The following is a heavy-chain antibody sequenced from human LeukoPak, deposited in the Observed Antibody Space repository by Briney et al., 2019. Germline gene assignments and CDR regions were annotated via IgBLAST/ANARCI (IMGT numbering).Heavy chain of an antibody. CDR1: GFTFSSYP. Sequence: GGSLRLSCAASGFTFSSYPMHWVRQDPGKGLEWVAVISYDGSEKHYADPVKGRFTISRDNSRNTLYLQMNSLRAEDTAVYYCAREGSSGYYPYWGQGILVTVSS. CDR2: ISYDGSEK. J-gene: IGHJ4*02. CDR3: AREGSSGYYPY. D-gene: IGHD3-22*01. V-gene: IGHV3-30-3*01.